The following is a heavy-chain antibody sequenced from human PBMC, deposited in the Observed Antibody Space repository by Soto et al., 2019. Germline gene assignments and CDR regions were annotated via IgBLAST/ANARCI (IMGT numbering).Heavy chain of an antibody. CDR2: ISAYNGNT. D-gene: IGHD2-15*01. Sequence: QVQLVQSGAEVKKPGASVKVSCKASGYTFTSFGISWVRQAPGQGLEWMGWISAYNGNTNYAENLQGRVTMTTDTSTSTAYMELRSPRSDDTAMYYCARDHRGGTDAFDIWGQGTMVTVSS. CDR1: GYTFTSFG. CDR3: ARDHRGGTDAFDI. V-gene: IGHV1-18*01. J-gene: IGHJ3*02.